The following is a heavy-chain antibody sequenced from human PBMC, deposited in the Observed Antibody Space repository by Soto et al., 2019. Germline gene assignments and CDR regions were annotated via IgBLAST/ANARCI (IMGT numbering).Heavy chain of an antibody. J-gene: IGHJ4*02. V-gene: IGHV4-30-4*01. Sequence: SETLSLTCTVSGGSISSGDYYWSWIRQPPGKGLEWIGYIYYSGSTYYNPSLKSRVTISVDTSKNQFSLKLSSVTAADTAVYYCARGRIIPDRRGSGSYPFDYWGQGTLVTVSS. CDR1: GGSISSGDYY. CDR2: IYYSGST. D-gene: IGHD3-10*01. CDR3: ARGRIIPDRRGSGSYPFDY.